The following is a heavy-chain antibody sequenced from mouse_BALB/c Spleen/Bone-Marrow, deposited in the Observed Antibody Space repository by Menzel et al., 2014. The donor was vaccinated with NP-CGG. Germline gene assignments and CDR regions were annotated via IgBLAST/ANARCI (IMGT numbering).Heavy chain of an antibody. D-gene: IGHD2-1*01. CDR1: GYAFTSYN. J-gene: IGHJ2*01. Sequence: EVKLVESGPELVKPGASVKVSCKASGYAFTSYNMYWVKQSHGKSLEWIGYIDPYNGGTSYNQKFKGKATLTVDKSSSTAYMHLNSLTSEDSAVYYCARQKTIYYGNYFDYWGQGTTLTVSS. CDR2: IDPYNGGT. V-gene: IGHV1S135*01. CDR3: ARQKTIYYGNYFDY.